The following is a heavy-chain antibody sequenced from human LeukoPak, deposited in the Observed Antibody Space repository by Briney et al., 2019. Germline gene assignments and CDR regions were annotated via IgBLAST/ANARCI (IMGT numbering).Heavy chain of an antibody. V-gene: IGHV4-39*01. CDR2: IYYSGST. J-gene: IGHJ3*02. CDR1: GGSISSSSYY. Sequence: PSETLSLTXTVSGGSISSSSYYWGWIRQPPGKGLEWIGSIYYSGSTYYNPSLKSRVTISVDTSKNQFSLKLSSVTAADTAVYYCARLNDAFDIWGQGTMVTVSS. CDR3: ARLNDAFDI.